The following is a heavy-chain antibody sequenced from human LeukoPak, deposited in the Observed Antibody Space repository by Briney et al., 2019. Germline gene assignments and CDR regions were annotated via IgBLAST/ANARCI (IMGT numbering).Heavy chain of an antibody. CDR1: GFTFSSYA. CDR2: ISGSGST. D-gene: IGHD4-17*01. J-gene: IGHJ5*02. Sequence: GGSLRLSCAASGFTFSSYAMSWVRQAPGKGLEWVSAISGSGSTYYADSVKGRFTISRDNSENTLYLQMNSLRAEDTAVYYCASRLGHPWGQGTLVTVSS. CDR3: ASRLGHP. V-gene: IGHV3-23*01.